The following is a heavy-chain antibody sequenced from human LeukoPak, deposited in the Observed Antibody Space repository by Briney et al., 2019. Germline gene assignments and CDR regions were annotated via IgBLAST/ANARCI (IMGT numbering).Heavy chain of an antibody. J-gene: IGHJ4*02. CDR1: GFTFSSYW. D-gene: IGHD3-22*01. CDR2: INSDGSST. V-gene: IGHV3-74*01. Sequence: GGSLRLSCAASGFTFSSYWMHWVRQAPEKGLVWVSRINSDGSSTSYADSVKGRFTISRDNSKNTLYLQMNSLRAEDTAVYYCAKPRTPDYYDSSGHFDYWGQGTLVTVSS. CDR3: AKPRTPDYYDSSGHFDY.